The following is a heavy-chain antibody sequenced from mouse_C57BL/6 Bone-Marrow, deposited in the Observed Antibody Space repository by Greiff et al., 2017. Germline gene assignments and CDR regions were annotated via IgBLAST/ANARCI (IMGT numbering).Heavy chain of an antibody. CDR1: GYTFTSYW. V-gene: IGHV1-69*01. J-gene: IGHJ3*01. Sequence: QVQLQQPGAELVMPGASVKLSCKASGYTFTSYWMHWVKQRPGQGLEWIGEIDPSDSYTNYNQKFKGKSTLTVDKSSSTAYMQLSSLTSEDSAVYYCARPRYYYGRGFAYWGQGTLVTVSA. CDR3: ARPRYYYGRGFAY. D-gene: IGHD1-1*01. CDR2: IDPSDSYT.